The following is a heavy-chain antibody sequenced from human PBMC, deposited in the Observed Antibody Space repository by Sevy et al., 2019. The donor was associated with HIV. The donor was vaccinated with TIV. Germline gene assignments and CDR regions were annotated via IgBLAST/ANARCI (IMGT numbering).Heavy chain of an antibody. CDR3: AREGGYTDQGMDV. CDR2: ISSSSSHI. Sequence: GGSLRLSCAASGFSFNNYDMNWVRQAPGKWLEWISYISSSSSHIYYADSVKGRFSISRDNANNSLSVQMNSLRAEDTAVYYCAREGGYTDQGMDVWGQGSTVTVSS. CDR1: GFSFNNYD. J-gene: IGHJ6*02. V-gene: IGHV3-48*01. D-gene: IGHD5-12*01.